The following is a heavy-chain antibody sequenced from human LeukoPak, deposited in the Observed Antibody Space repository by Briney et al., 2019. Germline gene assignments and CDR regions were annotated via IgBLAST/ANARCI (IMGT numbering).Heavy chain of an antibody. CDR1: GFIFDDYG. J-gene: IGHJ6*02. Sequence: GGSLRLSCAASGFIFDDYGMHWVRQAPGKGLEGVSGISWNSGSIVYADSVKGRFTISRDKDKNSLSLQMDSLRAEDTALYYCAKDAGRGYCSSGLCYTPIYFYGMDVLGQGTTVTVSS. CDR3: AKDAGRGYCSSGLCYTPIYFYGMDV. V-gene: IGHV3-9*01. D-gene: IGHD2-8*01. CDR2: ISWNSGSI.